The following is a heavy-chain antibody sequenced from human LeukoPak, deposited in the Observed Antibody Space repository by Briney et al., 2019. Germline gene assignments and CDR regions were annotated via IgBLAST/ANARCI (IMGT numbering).Heavy chain of an antibody. D-gene: IGHD6-13*01. J-gene: IGHJ4*02. CDR1: GYTFTGYY. Sequence: ASVKVSCKASGYTFTGYYMHWVRQAPGQGLEWMGWINPNSGGTNYAQKFQGRVTTTRDTSISTAYMELSRLRSDDTAVYYRARIVSRIAAAGTVDYWGQGTLVTVSS. CDR2: INPNSGGT. V-gene: IGHV1-2*02. CDR3: ARIVSRIAAAGTVDY.